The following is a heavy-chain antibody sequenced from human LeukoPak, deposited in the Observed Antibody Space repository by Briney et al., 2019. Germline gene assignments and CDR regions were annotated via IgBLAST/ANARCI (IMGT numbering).Heavy chain of an antibody. V-gene: IGHV4-4*07. J-gene: IGHJ3*02. CDR3: ARDQRDRDRYYDSSGQGDPDAFDI. CDR2: IYTSGST. D-gene: IGHD3-22*01. CDR1: GGSISSYY. Sequence: SETLSLTCTVSGGSISSYYWSWIRQPAGKGLEWIGRIYTSGSTNYNPSLKSRVTMSVDTSKNQFSLKLSSVTAADTAVYYCARDQRDRDRYYDSSGQGDPDAFDIWGQGTIVTVSS.